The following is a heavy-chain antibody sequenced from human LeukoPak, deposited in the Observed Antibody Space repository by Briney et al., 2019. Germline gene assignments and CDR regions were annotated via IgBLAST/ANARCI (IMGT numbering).Heavy chain of an antibody. V-gene: IGHV3-23*01. D-gene: IGHD2-15*01. Sequence: GGSLRLSCAASGFTFSSYAMSWVRRAPGKGLEWVSAISGSGGSTYYADSVKGRFTISRDNSKNTLYLQMNSLRAEDTAVYYCAKYLFADSDYYYYYGMDVWGQGTTVTVSS. CDR1: GFTFSSYA. CDR2: ISGSGGST. CDR3: AKYLFADSDYYYYYGMDV. J-gene: IGHJ6*02.